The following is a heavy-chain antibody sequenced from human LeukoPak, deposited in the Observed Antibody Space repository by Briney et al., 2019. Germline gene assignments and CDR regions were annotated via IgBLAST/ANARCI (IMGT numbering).Heavy chain of an antibody. J-gene: IGHJ4*02. CDR1: DGSISSYY. CDR3: ARPHTTGTTGGFDY. V-gene: IGHV4-59*01. D-gene: IGHD1-1*01. CDR2: IYYSGST. Sequence: SETLSLTCTVSDGSISSYYWSWIRQPPGKGLEWIGYIYYSGSTNYNPSLKSRVTISVDTSKNQFSLKLSSVTAADTAVYYCARPHTTGTTGGFDYWGQGTLVTVSS.